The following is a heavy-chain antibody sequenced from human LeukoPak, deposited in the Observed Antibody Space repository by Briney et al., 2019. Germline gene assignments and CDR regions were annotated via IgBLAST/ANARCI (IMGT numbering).Heavy chain of an antibody. CDR1: GFTFSSYA. D-gene: IGHD6-6*01. J-gene: IGHJ6*02. Sequence: GGSLRLSCAASGFTFSSYAMSWVRQVPGKGLEWVSSISGSGGSTYYADSVKGRFTISRDNSKNTVYLQMNSLRAEDTAVYYCAKDLSSPNYYYGMDVRGQGTTVTVSS. CDR2: ISGSGGST. V-gene: IGHV3-23*01. CDR3: AKDLSSPNYYYGMDV.